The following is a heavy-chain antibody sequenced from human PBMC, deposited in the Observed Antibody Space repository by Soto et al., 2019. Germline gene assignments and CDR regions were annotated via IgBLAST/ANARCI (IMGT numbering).Heavy chain of an antibody. J-gene: IGHJ2*01. Sequence: EVQLLESGGGLVQPGGSLRLSCVGSGFTFISYAMNWVRQAPGKGLEWVSGISGGGDRKFDADSVKGRFTISRDNSKNTVNLQMNSLRADDTAVYYCARKVLGSTSRPDYWYFDLWGRGTLVTVSS. V-gene: IGHV3-23*01. CDR2: ISGGGDRK. CDR1: GFTFISYA. CDR3: ARKVLGSTSRPDYWYFDL. D-gene: IGHD3-16*01.